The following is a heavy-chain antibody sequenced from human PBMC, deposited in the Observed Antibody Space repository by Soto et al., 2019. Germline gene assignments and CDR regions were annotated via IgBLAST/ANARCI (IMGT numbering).Heavy chain of an antibody. D-gene: IGHD3-16*01. CDR1: GFTFSSYS. J-gene: IGHJ5*02. CDR2: ISSSSSYI. CDR3: ARDLILRGWFDP. V-gene: IGHV3-21*01. Sequence: VQLVESGGGLVQPGGSLRLSCAASGFTFSSYSMNWVRQAPGKGLEWVSSISSSSSYIYYADSVKGRFTISRDNAKNSLYLQMNSLRAEDTAVYYCARDLILRGWFDPWGQGTLVTVSS.